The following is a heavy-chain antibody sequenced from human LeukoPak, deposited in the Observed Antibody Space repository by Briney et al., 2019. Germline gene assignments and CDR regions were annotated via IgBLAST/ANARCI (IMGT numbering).Heavy chain of an antibody. CDR3: PRCEYNYEASGYWVAAFDI. CDR2: ISAYTGYK. V-gene: IGHV1-18*01. D-gene: IGHD3-22*01. CDR1: VYRLLNYG. Sequence: GASVTVSFTSSVYRLLNYGISWVRQPPAQGLEWMGLISAYTGYKSHAHKFQDRLTMTADPSPSTASMELRSLTSEDTAVYYCPRCEYNYEASGYWVAAFDIWGEGTRVTVSS. J-gene: IGHJ3*02.